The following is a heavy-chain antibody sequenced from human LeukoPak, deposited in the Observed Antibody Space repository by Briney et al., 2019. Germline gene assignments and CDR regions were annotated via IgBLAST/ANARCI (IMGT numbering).Heavy chain of an antibody. D-gene: IGHD3-22*01. CDR1: GYTFTSYG. Sequence: GALVKVSCKASGYTFTSYGISWVRQAPGQGLEWMGWISAYNVNTNYAQMLQGRVTMTTDTSTSTAYMELRSLRSDDTAVYYCARFDYYDSSGYFGFDYWGQGTLVTVSS. CDR2: ISAYNVNT. J-gene: IGHJ4*02. CDR3: ARFDYYDSSGYFGFDY. V-gene: IGHV1-18*01.